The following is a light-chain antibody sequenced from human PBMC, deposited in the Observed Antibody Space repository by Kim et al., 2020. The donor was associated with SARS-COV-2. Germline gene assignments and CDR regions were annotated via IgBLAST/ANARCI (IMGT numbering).Light chain of an antibody. CDR2: SNN. CDR3: AAWDDSLSGYV. V-gene: IGLV1-47*02. CDR1: SSNIGSNY. Sequence: ELTQPPSASGTPGQRVTISCSGSSSNIGSNYVYWYQQLPGTAPKLLIYSNNQRPSGVPDRFSGSKSGTSASLAISGLRSEDEAYYYCAAWDDSLSGYVFGTGTKVTVL. J-gene: IGLJ1*01.